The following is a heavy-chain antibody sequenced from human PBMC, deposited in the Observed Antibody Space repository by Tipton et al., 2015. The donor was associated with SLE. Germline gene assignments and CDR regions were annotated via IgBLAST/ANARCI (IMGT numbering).Heavy chain of an antibody. D-gene: IGHD3-10*01. V-gene: IGHV4-39*07. CDR3: ASDSGHI. CDR2: IYYSGST. CDR1: GGSISSSSYY. J-gene: IGHJ3*02. Sequence: TLSLTCTVSGGSISSSSYYWGWIRQPPGKGLEWIGSIYYSGSTYYNPSLKSRVTISVDTSKNQFSLKLSSGTAADTGVYYCASDSGHIWGQGTMVTVSS.